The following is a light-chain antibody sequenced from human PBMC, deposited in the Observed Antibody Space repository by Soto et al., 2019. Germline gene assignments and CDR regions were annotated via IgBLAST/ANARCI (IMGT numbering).Light chain of an antibody. CDR2: GAS. CDR3: QQYPKT. V-gene: IGKV3-15*01. J-gene: IGKJ1*01. Sequence: EIVMTQSPATLSVSPGERATLSCRASQSVSSNLAWYQQKPGQAPRFLIYGASTRATGIPARFSGSGSGTEFTLTISSLQSEDFAVYYCQQYPKTFGQGTKVE. CDR1: QSVSSN.